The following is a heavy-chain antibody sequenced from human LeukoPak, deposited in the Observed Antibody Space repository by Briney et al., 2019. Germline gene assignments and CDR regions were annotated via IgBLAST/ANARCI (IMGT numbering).Heavy chain of an antibody. V-gene: IGHV4-61*02. D-gene: IGHD6-6*01. CDR3: ARGTHTPYSSSAGGDYYFDY. CDR1: CGSISSGSYY. J-gene: IGHJ4*02. Sequence: SQTLSLTCTVSCGSISSGSYYWSWIRQPAGKGLEWIGRIYNSGSTNYNPSLKSRVTMSVDTSKNQLSLKLSSVTAADTAVYYCARGTHTPYSSSAGGDYYFDYWGQGTLVTVSS. CDR2: IYNSGST.